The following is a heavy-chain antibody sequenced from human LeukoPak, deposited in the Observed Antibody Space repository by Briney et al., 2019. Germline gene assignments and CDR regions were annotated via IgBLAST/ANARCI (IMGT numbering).Heavy chain of an antibody. CDR2: INPSGGST. V-gene: IGHV1-46*01. Sequence: ASVKVSCKASGYTFTSYYMHWVRQAPGQGLEWMGIINPSGGSTSYAQKFQGRVTMTRDMSTSTVYMELSSLRSEDTAVYYCARGWYYYDSSGRDAFDIWGQGTMVTVSS. J-gene: IGHJ3*02. CDR1: GYTFTSYY. CDR3: ARGWYYYDSSGRDAFDI. D-gene: IGHD3-22*01.